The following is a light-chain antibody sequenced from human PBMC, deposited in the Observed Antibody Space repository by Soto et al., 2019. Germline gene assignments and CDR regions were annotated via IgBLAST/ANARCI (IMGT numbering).Light chain of an antibody. CDR3: QSYDSSLSGYL. CDR2: GNS. Sequence: QSVLTQPPSVSGATGQRVTISCTGSSSNIGAGYDVHWYQQLPGTAPKVLIYGNSNRPSGVPDRFSGSKSGTSASLAITGLQAEDEADYYCQSYDSSLSGYLFGTGTKLTVL. V-gene: IGLV1-40*01. J-gene: IGLJ1*01. CDR1: SSNIGAGYD.